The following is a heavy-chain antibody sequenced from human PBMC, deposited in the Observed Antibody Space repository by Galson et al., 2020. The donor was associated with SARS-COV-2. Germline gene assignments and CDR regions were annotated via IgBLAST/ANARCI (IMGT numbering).Heavy chain of an antibody. D-gene: IGHD2-21*01. V-gene: IGHV3-7*01. CDR3: ARGDEGYHVLFDYYYYYFMDV. CDR1: GFTFSNYW. CDR2: IKHDGSEK. J-gene: IGHJ6*03. Sequence: LDQLGESLKISCAASGFTFSNYWINWVRQAPGKGLEWVANIKHDGSEKHYVDSVKGRFTISRDNAKNSLFLQMNSLRAEDTAVYYCARGDEGYHVLFDYYYYYFMDVWGRGTTVTVSS.